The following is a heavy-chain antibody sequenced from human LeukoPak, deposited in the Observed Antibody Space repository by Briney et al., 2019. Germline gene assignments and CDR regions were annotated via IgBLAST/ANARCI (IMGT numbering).Heavy chain of an antibody. V-gene: IGHV3-23*01. CDR3: AKGSTSGYCYYGMDV. CDR2: ISGSGGST. Sequence: GGSLRLSCAASGFTFSSYAMSWVRQAPGKGLEWVSAISGSGGSTYYADSVKGRFTISRDNSKNTLYLQMNSLRAEDTAVYYCAKGSTSGYCYYGMDVWGQGTTVTVSS. J-gene: IGHJ6*02. D-gene: IGHD2-2*01. CDR1: GFTFSSYA.